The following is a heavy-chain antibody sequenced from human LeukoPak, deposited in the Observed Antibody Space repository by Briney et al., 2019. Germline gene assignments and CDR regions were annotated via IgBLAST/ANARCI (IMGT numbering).Heavy chain of an antibody. D-gene: IGHD1-1*01. J-gene: IGHJ4*02. CDR1: GFTFNRSW. CDR3: AIWTSCNY. CDR2: LDPSGSQK. Sequence: PGGSLRLSCAASGFTFNRSWMNWVCQAPGKGLEWVANLDPSGSQKRYVDPVKGRFIISKDNPGASLYLDMYSLRAEDTAIYYCAIWTSCNYWGQGTLVTVSS. V-gene: IGHV3-7*01.